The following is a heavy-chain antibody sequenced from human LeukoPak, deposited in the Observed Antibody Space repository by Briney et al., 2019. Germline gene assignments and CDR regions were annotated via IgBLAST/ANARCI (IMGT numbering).Heavy chain of an antibody. Sequence: ASVKVSCKASGYTFTSYYMHWVRQAPGQGLEWMGIINPSGGSTSYAQKFQGRVTMTRDMSTSTVYMELSSLRSEDTAVYYCEMWSEDIIAVAGTLRDYWGQGTLVTVSS. D-gene: IGHD6-19*01. V-gene: IGHV1-46*01. CDR2: INPSGGST. CDR1: GYTFTSYY. J-gene: IGHJ4*02. CDR3: EMWSEDIIAVAGTLRDY.